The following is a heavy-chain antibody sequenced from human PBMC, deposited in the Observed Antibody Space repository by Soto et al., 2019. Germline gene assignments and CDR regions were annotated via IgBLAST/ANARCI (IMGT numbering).Heavy chain of an antibody. CDR1: GGTFRSYA. D-gene: IGHD2-2*01. V-gene: IGHV1-69*05. Sequence: SVKVSCKVSGGTFRSYAISWVRQAPGQGLEWMGGIIPIFGTANYAQKFQDRVTITRDMPTSTAYMELSSLRSEDTAVYYCAAGVIKVHCSSTSCYQLDAFDIWGQGTMVTVSS. CDR3: AAGVIKVHCSSTSCYQLDAFDI. J-gene: IGHJ3*02. CDR2: IIPIFGTA.